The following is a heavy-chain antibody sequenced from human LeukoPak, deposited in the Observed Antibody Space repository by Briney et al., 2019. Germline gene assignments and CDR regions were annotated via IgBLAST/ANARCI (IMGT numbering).Heavy chain of an antibody. J-gene: IGHJ4*02. CDR2: ISSSSSYI. CDR1: GFTFSSYS. Sequence: PGGSLRLSCAASGFTFSSYSMNWVRQAPGKGLEWVSSISSSSSYIYYADSVKGRFTISRDNSKNTLYLQMNSLRAEDTAVYYCAREFYDSSGYSFDYWGQGTLVTVSS. V-gene: IGHV3-21*01. CDR3: AREFYDSSGYSFDY. D-gene: IGHD3-22*01.